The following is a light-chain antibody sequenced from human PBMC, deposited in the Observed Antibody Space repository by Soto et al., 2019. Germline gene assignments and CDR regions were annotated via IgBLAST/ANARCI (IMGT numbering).Light chain of an antibody. CDR3: CSYAGSSTFGVV. CDR2: EGS. V-gene: IGLV2-23*03. CDR1: SSDVGNYNL. J-gene: IGLJ2*01. Sequence: QSVLTQPASVSGSPGQSITISCTVTSSDVGNYNLVSWYQQHPGKAPKLMIYEGSKRPSGISNRFSGSKSGNTASLTISWLKAEEEAGYYCCSYAGSSTFGVVFGGGTKLTVL.